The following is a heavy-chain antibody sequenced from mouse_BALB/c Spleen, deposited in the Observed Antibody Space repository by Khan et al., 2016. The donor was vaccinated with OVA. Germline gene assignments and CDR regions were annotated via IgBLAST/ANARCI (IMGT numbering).Heavy chain of an antibody. V-gene: IGHV9-3-1*01. CDR2: INTYTGEP. D-gene: IGHD2-1*01. CDR1: GYTLTNYG. CDR3: ARSNGNYWFAY. J-gene: IGHJ3*01. Sequence: QIQLVQSGPELKKPGETVKISCKASGYTLTNYGMNWVKQAPGKGLKWMGWINTYTGEPTYAEDFKGRIAFSLETSARTAYLQINNLKNEATATYFCARSNGNYWFAYWGQGTLVTVSA.